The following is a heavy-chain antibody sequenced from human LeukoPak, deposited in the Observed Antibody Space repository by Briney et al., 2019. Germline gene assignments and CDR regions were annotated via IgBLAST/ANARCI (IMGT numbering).Heavy chain of an antibody. CDR2: IYHSGST. CDR3: ARAVRGVIIY. V-gene: IGHV4-59*12. J-gene: IGHJ4*02. CDR1: GGSISSYY. D-gene: IGHD3-10*01. Sequence: SETLSLTCTVSGGSISSYYWSWIRQPPGKGLEWIGEIYHSGSTNYNPSLKSRVTISVDKSKNQFSLKLSSVTAADTAVYYCARAVRGVIIYWGQGTLVTVSS.